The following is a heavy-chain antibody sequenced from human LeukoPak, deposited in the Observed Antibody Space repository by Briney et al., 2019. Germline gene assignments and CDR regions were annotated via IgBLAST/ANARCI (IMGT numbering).Heavy chain of an antibody. D-gene: IGHD3-10*01. CDR3: AKEGYYGSGSSPDY. J-gene: IGHJ4*02. CDR2: ISYDGSNE. CDR1: GFTFSSYG. Sequence: GRSLRLSCAASGFTFSSYGMHCVRQAPGKGLEWVAVISYDGSNEYYADSVKGRFTISRDNSKNTLYLQMNSLRAEDTAVYYCAKEGYYGSGSSPDYWGQGTLVTVSS. V-gene: IGHV3-30*18.